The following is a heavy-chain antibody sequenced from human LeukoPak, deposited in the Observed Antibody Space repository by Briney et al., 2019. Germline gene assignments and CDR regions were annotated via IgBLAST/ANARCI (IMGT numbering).Heavy chain of an antibody. CDR2: IYYSGST. Sequence: PSETLSLTCTVSGGSISSYYWSWIRQPPGKGLEWIGYIYYSGSTNYNPSLKSRVTISVDTSKNQFSLKLSSVAAADTSVYYCARRASSWPTRPFDYWGQGTLVTVSS. D-gene: IGHD6-13*01. CDR3: ARRASSWPTRPFDY. CDR1: GGSISSYY. V-gene: IGHV4-59*12. J-gene: IGHJ4*02.